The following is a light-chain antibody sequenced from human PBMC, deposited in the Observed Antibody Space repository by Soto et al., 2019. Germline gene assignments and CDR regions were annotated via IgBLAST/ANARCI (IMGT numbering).Light chain of an antibody. CDR3: QSYDSTLSARYV. Sequence: SVLAQPPSASGSPGQSVTISCTGTSSDVGGYIYVSWYQHHPGKAPKLMIYEASNRPSGVPDRFSGSKSGTSASLAITGLQAEDEGDYYCQSYDSTLSARYVFGTGTKVTVL. J-gene: IGLJ1*01. CDR1: SSDVGGYIY. CDR2: EAS. V-gene: IGLV2-8*01.